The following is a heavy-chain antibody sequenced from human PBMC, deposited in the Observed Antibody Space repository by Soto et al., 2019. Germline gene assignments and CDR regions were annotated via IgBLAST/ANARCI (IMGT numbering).Heavy chain of an antibody. Sequence: PGESLKISCKASGYSFTSYWIAWVRQVPGKGLEWMGIIYPGDSDTRYSPSFQGQVTISADKSITTAYLQWSSLTASDTAIYYCARQGSLSNRRNWLDPWGQGTPVTVLL. CDR3: ARQGSLSNRRNWLDP. V-gene: IGHV5-51*01. J-gene: IGHJ5*02. CDR1: GYSFTSYW. CDR2: IYPGDSDT. D-gene: IGHD3-16*02.